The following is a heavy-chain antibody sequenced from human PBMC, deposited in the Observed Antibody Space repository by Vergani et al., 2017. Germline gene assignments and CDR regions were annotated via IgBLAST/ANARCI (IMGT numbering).Heavy chain of an antibody. CDR1: GFTFTDYG. J-gene: IGHJ6*03. Sequence: QAQLVESGGGVVQPGSSLRLSCAASGFTFTDYGMHWVRQAPGKGLEWVAVIWYDGSNKYYADSVKGRFTITRDNSKNTLYLQMNSLRAEDTAVYHCARVIQGGSYNYYYYMDVWGKGTTVTVSS. D-gene: IGHD1-26*01. CDR3: ARVIQGGSYNYYYYMDV. V-gene: IGHV3-33*01. CDR2: IWYDGSNK.